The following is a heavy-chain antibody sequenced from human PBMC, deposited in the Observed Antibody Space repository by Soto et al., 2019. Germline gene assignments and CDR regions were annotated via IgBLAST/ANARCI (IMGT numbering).Heavy chain of an antibody. Sequence: GGSLRLSCSASGFAFSSYAMHWVRQAPGKGLEYVSAISGNGRSTYYADSVKGRFTISRDNSKNTLYLQMNSLRAEDTAVYYCAKIGGIAARLGHWGTDNWFDPWGQGTLVTVSS. CDR3: AKIGGIAARLGHWGTDNWFDP. V-gene: IGHV3-64*04. J-gene: IGHJ5*02. D-gene: IGHD6-6*01. CDR1: GFAFSSYA. CDR2: ISGNGRST.